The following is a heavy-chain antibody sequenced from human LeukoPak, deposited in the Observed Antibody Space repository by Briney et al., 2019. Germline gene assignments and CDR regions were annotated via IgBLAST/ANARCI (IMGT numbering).Heavy chain of an antibody. CDR3: AKDPLLWFGESPYYFDY. D-gene: IGHD3-10*01. V-gene: IGHV3-66*01. CDR1: GFTVSSNY. J-gene: IGHJ4*02. Sequence: PGGSLRLSCAASGFTVSSNYMSWVRQAPGKGLEWVSVIYSGGSIYYADSVKGRFTISRDNSKNTLYLQMNSLRAEDTAVYYCAKDPLLWFGESPYYFDYWGQGTLVTVSS. CDR2: IYSGGSI.